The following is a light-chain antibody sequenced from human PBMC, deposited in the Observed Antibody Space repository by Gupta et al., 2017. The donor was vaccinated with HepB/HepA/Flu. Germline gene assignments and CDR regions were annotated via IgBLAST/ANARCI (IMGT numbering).Light chain of an antibody. V-gene: IGLV1-40*01. J-gene: IGLJ1*01. CDR3: QSYDSTRNGYV. CDR2: GNS. Sequence: QSVLTQPPSVSGAPGPRVTTTSTAGSSNIGGSNNVHWYQQVPGTAPKLLIYGNSNRPSGVPDRFSGSKSGTTATLAISGLQAEDEADYYCQSYDSTRNGYVFGTGTKVTVL. CDR1: SSNIGGSNN.